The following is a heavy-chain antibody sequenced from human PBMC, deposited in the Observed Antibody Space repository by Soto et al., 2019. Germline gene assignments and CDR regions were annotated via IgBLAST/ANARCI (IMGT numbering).Heavy chain of an antibody. D-gene: IGHD2-15*01. CDR3: TTDSLNPYYYYYMDV. J-gene: IGHJ6*03. CDR1: GFTFSNAW. CDR2: IKSKTDGGTT. Sequence: EVQLVESGGGLVKPGGSLRLSCAASGFTFSNAWMSWVRQAPGKGLEWVGRIKSKTDGGTTDYAAPVKGRFTISRDDSKNTLYLQMNSLKTEDTAVYYCTTDSLNPYYYYYMDVWGKGTTVTVSS. V-gene: IGHV3-15*01.